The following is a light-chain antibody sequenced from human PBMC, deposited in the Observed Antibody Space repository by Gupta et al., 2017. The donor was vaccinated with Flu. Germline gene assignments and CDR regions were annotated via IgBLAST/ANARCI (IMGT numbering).Light chain of an antibody. CDR1: QSVLYSSNNRNY. CDR3: QQYDRTPLT. CDR2: WAS. Sequence: DIVMTQSPDSLAVSLGERATINCKSSQSVLYSSNNRNYLAWYQQKPGQPPKVLIYWASTRESGVPERLSGSGSATDFTLTISSLQAEDVAVYYCQQYDRTPLTFGQGTKLEIK. V-gene: IGKV4-1*01. J-gene: IGKJ2*01.